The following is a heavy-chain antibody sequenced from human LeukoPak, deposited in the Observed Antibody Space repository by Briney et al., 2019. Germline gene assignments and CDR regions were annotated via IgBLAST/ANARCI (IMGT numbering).Heavy chain of an antibody. Sequence: GGSLRLSYAASGFTFSIDAMSCARQAPGKGLEWVSSITVSGLTTYYADSVKGRFTSSRDNSKSTLFLQRNSLGVEDAAVYYCAKVLRTLDQWGQGTLVTVSS. V-gene: IGHV3-23*01. CDR1: GFTFSIDA. CDR2: ITVSGLTT. J-gene: IGHJ5*02. CDR3: AKVLRTLDQ.